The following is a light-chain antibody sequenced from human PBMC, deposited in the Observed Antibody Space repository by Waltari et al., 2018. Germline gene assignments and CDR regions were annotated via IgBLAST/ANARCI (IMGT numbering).Light chain of an antibody. CDR2: GRY. V-gene: IGLV3-19*01. CDR1: RLRKYY. J-gene: IGLJ2*01. CDR3: NSRDISAKHHVL. Sequence: SSELTQEPAVSVALGQTVTITCQGDRLRKYYAGRYQQKPGQAPLLVIYGRYTRPSGIPDRFSASSSGDTASLTITGTQAEDEADYYCNSRDISAKHHVLFGGGTKLTVL.